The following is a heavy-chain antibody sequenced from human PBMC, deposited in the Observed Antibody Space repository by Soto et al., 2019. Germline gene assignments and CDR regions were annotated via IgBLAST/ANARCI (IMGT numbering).Heavy chain of an antibody. D-gene: IGHD3-16*01. CDR2: ISASGGNI. V-gene: IGHV3-23*01. Sequence: PGGSLRLSCAASAFTFSSYGMTWVRQAPGKGLEWVATISASGGNIEYTDSLKGRFTISRDNSKNTVYLQLNGLTAGDTAIYYCAKVAGGLGYFDLWGRGTLVTVSS. CDR1: AFTFSSYG. J-gene: IGHJ2*01. CDR3: AKVAGGLGYFDL.